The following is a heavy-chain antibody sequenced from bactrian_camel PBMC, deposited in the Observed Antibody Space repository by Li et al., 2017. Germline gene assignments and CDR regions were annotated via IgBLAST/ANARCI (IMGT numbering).Heavy chain of an antibody. CDR1: APTYETFY. Sequence: QLVESGGGSVQAGGSLRLSCTASAPTYETFYLAWFREVPGKARERVACIDANGSTRLGDAVKGRFTVSRDNANNTVNLMMNSLKPEDTAMYCCAANFGPYCSGPYLARRANFLGQGTQVTVS. J-gene: IGHJ4*01. D-gene: IGHD2*01. CDR2: IDANGST. V-gene: IGHV3S63*01.